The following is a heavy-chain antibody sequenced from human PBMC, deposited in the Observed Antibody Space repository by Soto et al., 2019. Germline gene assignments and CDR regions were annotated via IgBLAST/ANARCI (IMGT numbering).Heavy chain of an antibody. CDR1: GYFLTALS. V-gene: IGHV1-24*01. CDR3: AHGEGIVKSIVYFDS. D-gene: IGHD1-26*01. J-gene: IGHJ4*02. Sequence: KVSCKVSGYFLTALSIHWVRQAPGKGLEWMGGFDREDGETIYAQKFQGRVTMTEDTSTDSAYMELSSLTSEDTAIYYCAHGEGIVKSIVYFDSWGQGTLVTVSS. CDR2: FDREDGET.